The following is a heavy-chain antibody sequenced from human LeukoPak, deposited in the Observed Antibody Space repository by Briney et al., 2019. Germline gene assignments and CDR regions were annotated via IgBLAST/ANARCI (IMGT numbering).Heavy chain of an antibody. CDR1: GGSISSGSYY. CDR3: AWGGIAAFDS. CDR2: ISSSGNTR. D-gene: IGHD2-21*01. Sequence: LSLTCTVSGGSISSGSYYWSWIRQAPGKGLEWVAYISSSGNTRYYADSVKGRFTISRDNAKNSLYLQMNSLRAEDTAVYYCAWGGIAAFDSWGQGTLVTVSS. V-gene: IGHV3-11*04. J-gene: IGHJ4*02.